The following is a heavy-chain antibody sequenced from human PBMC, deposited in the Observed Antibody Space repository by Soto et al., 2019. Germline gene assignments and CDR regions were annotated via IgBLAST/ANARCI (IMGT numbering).Heavy chain of an antibody. Sequence: QVQLVQSGAEVKKPGASVKVSCKASGYTFTSYDINWVRQATGQGLEWMGWMNPNSGNTGYAQKFQGRVTMTSNTSISTAYMELSRLRSEDTAVYYCARGSHPGVVGVVDYGMDVWGQGTTVTVSS. J-gene: IGHJ6*02. D-gene: IGHD3-3*01. CDR1: GYTFTSYD. V-gene: IGHV1-8*01. CDR3: ARGSHPGVVGVVDYGMDV. CDR2: MNPNSGNT.